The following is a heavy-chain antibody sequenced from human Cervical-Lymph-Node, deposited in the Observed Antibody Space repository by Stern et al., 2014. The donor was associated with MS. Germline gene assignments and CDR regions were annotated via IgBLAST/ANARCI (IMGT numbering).Heavy chain of an antibody. D-gene: IGHD2-15*01. CDR3: ARVEVGGGSGY. CDR2: ISAYNGNT. V-gene: IGHV1-18*01. CDR1: GYTFTSYG. Sequence: QVQLLQSGAEVKTPGASVKVSCKASGYTFTSYGISWVRQAPGEVLEGMGWISAYNGNTNYAQKLQGRVTMTTDTSTSTAYMELRSLRSDDTAVYYCARVEVGGGSGYWGQGTLVTVSS. J-gene: IGHJ4*02.